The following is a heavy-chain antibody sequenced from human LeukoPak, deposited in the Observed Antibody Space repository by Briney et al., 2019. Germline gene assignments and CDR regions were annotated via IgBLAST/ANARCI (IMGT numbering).Heavy chain of an antibody. Sequence: PGGSLRLSCAASGFTFSSYTMNWVRQAPGKGLEWVSSISSGSGYIYYADSVKGRITVSRDNAKNSLYLQMNSLRAEDTAVYYCAKGLSRTPNWFDPWGQGTLVTVSS. D-gene: IGHD1-1*01. CDR2: ISSGSGYI. CDR3: AKGLSRTPNWFDP. V-gene: IGHV3-21*04. J-gene: IGHJ5*02. CDR1: GFTFSSYT.